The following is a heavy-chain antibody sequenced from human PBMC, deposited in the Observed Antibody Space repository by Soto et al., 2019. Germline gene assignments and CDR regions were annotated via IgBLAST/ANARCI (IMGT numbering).Heavy chain of an antibody. CDR3: VRYCSSTLCNGVATRTFDY. V-gene: IGHV3-48*03. CDR2: ISSSGSSV. J-gene: IGHJ4*02. Sequence: LRLSCAASRFTFSTYEMHWVRQAPGKGLEWVSCISSSGSSVYYADSVKGRFTISRDNSRNSLYLQMNSPRDEDTALYYCVRYCSSTLCNGVATRTFDYWGQGALVTVSS. D-gene: IGHD5-12*01. CDR1: RFTFSTYE.